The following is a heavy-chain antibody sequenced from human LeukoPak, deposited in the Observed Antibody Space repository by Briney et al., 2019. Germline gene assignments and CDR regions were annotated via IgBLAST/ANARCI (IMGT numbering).Heavy chain of an antibody. CDR1: GFTFSSYA. D-gene: IGHD5-18*01. J-gene: IGHJ4*02. CDR3: AREGRIQLWSSFDY. Sequence: QPGGSLRLSCAASGFTFSSYAMHWVRQAPGKGLEWVAVISYDGSNKYYADSVKGRFTISRDNSKNTLYLQMNSLRAEDTAVYYCAREGRIQLWSSFDYWGQGTLVTVSS. V-gene: IGHV3-30-3*01. CDR2: ISYDGSNK.